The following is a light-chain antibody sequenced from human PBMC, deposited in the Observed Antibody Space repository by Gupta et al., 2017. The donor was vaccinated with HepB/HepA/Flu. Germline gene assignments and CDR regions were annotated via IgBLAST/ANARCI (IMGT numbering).Light chain of an antibody. Sequence: DVVMTQSPLSLPVTLGQPASISCRSSQSLAYSDGNTYLNWFQQRPGQSPRRLIYQASKRDSGVPDRFSGSGSGTDFTLKISRVEAEDVGVYYCLQTVHWPPTIGQGTKVEIK. V-gene: IGKV2-30*01. J-gene: IGKJ1*01. CDR1: QSLAYSDGNTY. CDR2: QAS. CDR3: LQTVHWPPT.